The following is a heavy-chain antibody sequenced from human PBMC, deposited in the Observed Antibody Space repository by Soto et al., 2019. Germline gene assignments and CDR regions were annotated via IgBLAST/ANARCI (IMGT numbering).Heavy chain of an antibody. CDR3: ARGVGSGSYYNQYNWFDP. J-gene: IGHJ5*02. CDR2: ISAYNGNT. V-gene: IGHV1-18*01. CDR1: GYTFTNYG. D-gene: IGHD3-10*01. Sequence: QVQLVQSGAEVKKPGASVKVSCKASGYTFTNYGISWVRQAPGQGLEWMGWISAYNGNTKYAQKFQGRVTMTTDTSTRKAYMELRSLRSDDTAVYYCARGVGSGSYYNQYNWFDPWGQGTLVTVSS.